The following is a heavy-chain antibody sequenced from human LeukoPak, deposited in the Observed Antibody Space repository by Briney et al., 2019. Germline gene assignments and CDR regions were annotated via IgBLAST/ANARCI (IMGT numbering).Heavy chain of an antibody. V-gene: IGHV3-23*01. D-gene: IGHD6-19*01. CDR3: AKDRGIAVASTDFDY. CDR1: GFTFSSFA. Sequence: GGSLRLSCAASGFTFSSFAMSWVRQAPGKGLEWVSAITGSGGSTYYADSVKGRFTISRDNSKNTLYLQMNSLRVEDTAVYYCAKDRGIAVASTDFDYWGQGTLVTVSS. CDR2: ITGSGGST. J-gene: IGHJ4*02.